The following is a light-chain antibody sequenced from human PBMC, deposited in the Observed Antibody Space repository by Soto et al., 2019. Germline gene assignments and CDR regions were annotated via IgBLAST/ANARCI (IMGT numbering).Light chain of an antibody. J-gene: IGKJ3*01. CDR1: QSVLSSSKNKNY. CDR3: QQYYSTLSFS. V-gene: IGKV4-1*01. CDR2: WAS. Sequence: DIAMTQSPDSLAVSLGERATINCKSSQSVLSSSKNKNYLAWYQQKPGQPPKLLIYWASSRQSGVPDRFSGSGSGTDFTLTISSLQAEDVAVYYCQQYYSTLSFSFGPGTRVDIK.